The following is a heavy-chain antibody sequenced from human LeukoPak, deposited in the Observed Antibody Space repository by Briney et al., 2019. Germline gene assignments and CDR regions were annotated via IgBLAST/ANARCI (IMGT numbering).Heavy chain of an antibody. CDR2: FYYSGKT. D-gene: IGHD3-16*01. CDR1: GGSITSDKFY. Sequence: SETLSLTCTVSGGSITSDKFYWGWLRQPPGQGLEWIGSFYYSGKTYYNPSLKSRITISVDTSKSPFSLKLTSVTAADTAVYYCATRNLFTRGDDYWSPGTRVTVSS. J-gene: IGHJ4*02. V-gene: IGHV4-39*01. CDR3: ATRNLFTRGDDY.